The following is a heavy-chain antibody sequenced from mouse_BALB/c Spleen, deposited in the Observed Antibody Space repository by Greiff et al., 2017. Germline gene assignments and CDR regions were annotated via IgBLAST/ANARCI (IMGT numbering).Heavy chain of an antibody. CDR2: IYPGDGDT. Sequence: LVESGAELVRPGSSVKISCKASGYAFSSYWMNWVKQRPGQGLEWIGQIYPGDGDTNYNGKFKGKATLTADKSSSTAYMQLSSLTSEDSAVYFCARRDGNYLFAYWGQGTLVTVSA. CDR1: GYAFSSYW. J-gene: IGHJ3*01. D-gene: IGHD2-1*01. V-gene: IGHV1-80*01. CDR3: ARRDGNYLFAY.